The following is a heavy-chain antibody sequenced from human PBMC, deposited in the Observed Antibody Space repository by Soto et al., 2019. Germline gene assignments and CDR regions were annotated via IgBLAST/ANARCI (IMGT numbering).Heavy chain of an antibody. J-gene: IGHJ5*02. CDR1: GHTFNGYY. CDR2: INPNNGDS. Sequence: QVQLVQSGAEVKKPGASVKVSCKASGHTFNGYYMHWVRQAPGQGLEWMGWINPNNGDSNYAQKFQGRVTMIRDTSDSTAYMELSRLRSDDTAVYYCARGRDIVVVPATSDNWFDPWGQGTLVTVSS. D-gene: IGHD2-2*01. V-gene: IGHV1-2*02. CDR3: ARGRDIVVVPATSDNWFDP.